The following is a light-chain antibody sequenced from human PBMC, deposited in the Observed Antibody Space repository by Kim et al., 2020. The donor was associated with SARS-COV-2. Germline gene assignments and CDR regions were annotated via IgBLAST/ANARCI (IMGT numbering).Light chain of an antibody. V-gene: IGKV3-15*01. J-gene: IGKJ4*01. CDR3: QQYNKWPPLT. Sequence: EIVMTQSPATLSVSPGERATLSCRASQSISSDLACYQQKPGQAPRLLMFGAATRAAGTPTRFSGSRSGTEVTLTISSLQSDDSAVYYYQQYNKWPPLTFGGGTKVDIK. CDR2: GAA. CDR1: QSISSD.